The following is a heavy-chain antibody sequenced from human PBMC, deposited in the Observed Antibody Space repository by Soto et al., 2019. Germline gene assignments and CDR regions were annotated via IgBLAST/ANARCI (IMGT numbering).Heavy chain of an antibody. CDR1: GFTFNTFA. V-gene: IGHV3-33*01. D-gene: IGHD7-27*01. CDR3: VRRSHDSDGARPNLGFFGT. J-gene: IGHJ1*01. CDR2: IWSDGSDR. Sequence: GGSLRLSCATSGFTFNTFALHWVRQAPGKGLEWVAIIWSDGSDRQHADSVKGRFTISRDNSKNMLSLQMNGLRAEDTAIYYCVRRSHDSDGARPNLGFFGTWGQGTLVTVSS.